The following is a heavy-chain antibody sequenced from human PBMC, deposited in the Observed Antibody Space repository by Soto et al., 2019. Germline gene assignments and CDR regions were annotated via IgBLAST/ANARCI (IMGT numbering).Heavy chain of an antibody. CDR3: AISPVAMATISYYYYGMDV. Sequence: PGGSLRLSCAASGFTFSSYGMHWVRQAPGKGLEWVAVISYDGSNKYYADSVKGRFTISRDNSKNTLYLQMNSLRAEDTAVYYCAISPVAMATISYYYYGMDVWGQGTTVTVSS. J-gene: IGHJ6*02. CDR1: GFTFSSYG. D-gene: IGHD5-12*01. V-gene: IGHV3-30*03. CDR2: ISYDGSNK.